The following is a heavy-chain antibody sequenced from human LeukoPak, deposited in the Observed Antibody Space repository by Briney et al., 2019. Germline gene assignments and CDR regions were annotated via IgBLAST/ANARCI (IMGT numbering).Heavy chain of an antibody. CDR3: ARDWSFGSLDF. CDR2: MWYDGSRE. J-gene: IGHJ4*02. D-gene: IGHD1-26*01. V-gene: IGHV3-33*08. CDR1: GFILSTHG. Sequence: EGSLRLSCAASGFILSTHGMHWVRQAPGKGLAWVAGMWYDGSREDYADSVKGRFTISRDMSKNTLNLQMDSLRVEDTAMFYCARDWSFGSLDFRGQGTPVTVPS.